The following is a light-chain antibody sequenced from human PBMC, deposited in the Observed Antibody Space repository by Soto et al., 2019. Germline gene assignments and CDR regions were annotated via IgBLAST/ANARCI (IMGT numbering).Light chain of an antibody. CDR3: QHYIGWPAWT. CDR2: GAS. Sequence: EIVMTQSPATLSVSPGERATLSCRASQSVSGNLAWYQQKPGQSPRLLIYGASTRAIGIPARFSVSGSVTEFTLTISSLQSEDFAVYYFQHYIGWPAWTFGQGTKVEVK. J-gene: IGKJ1*01. CDR1: QSVSGN. V-gene: IGKV3-15*01.